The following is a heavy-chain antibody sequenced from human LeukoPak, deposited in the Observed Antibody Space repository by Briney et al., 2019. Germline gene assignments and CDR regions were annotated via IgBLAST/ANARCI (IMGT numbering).Heavy chain of an antibody. D-gene: IGHD3-9*01. V-gene: IGHV4-39*07. CDR1: GGSISSSTYF. CDR2: IYYSGST. CDR3: ARASVLTGYYTAVTFDY. Sequence: SETLSLTCTVSGGSISSSTYFWGWIRQPPGKGLEWIGTIYYSGSTYYNPSLKSRVTISVDSSKNQFSLRLSSVTAADTAVYYCARASVLTGYYTAVTFDYWGQGTLVTVSS. J-gene: IGHJ4*02.